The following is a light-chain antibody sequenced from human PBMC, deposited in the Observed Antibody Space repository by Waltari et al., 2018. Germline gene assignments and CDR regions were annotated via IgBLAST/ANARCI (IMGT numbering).Light chain of an antibody. J-gene: IGKJ4*01. Sequence: ELVLTQPPGTLSLSPGERSTLPCRASQIVSSSYLAWYQQKPGQAPRLLIYGASSRATGIPDRFSGSGSGTDFTVTISRLEPEDFAVYYCQQYGSSPLTFGGGTKVEIK. CDR1: QIVSSSY. CDR2: GAS. V-gene: IGKV3-20*01. CDR3: QQYGSSPLT.